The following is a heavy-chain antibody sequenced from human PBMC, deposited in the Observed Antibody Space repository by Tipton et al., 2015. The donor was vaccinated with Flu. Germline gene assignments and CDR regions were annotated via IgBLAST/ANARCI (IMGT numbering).Heavy chain of an antibody. Sequence: TLSLTCTVSGGSIRSGSYYWSWIRQPAGKGLEWIGRMYTSGSTNYNPSLKSRVTISVDTSKNQFSLKLSSVTAADTAVYYCARAGISSLAVEAFDIWGQGTMVTVAS. CDR2: MYTSGST. D-gene: IGHD3-3*02. J-gene: IGHJ3*02. CDR3: ARAGISSLAVEAFDI. V-gene: IGHV4-61*02. CDR1: GGSIRSGSYY.